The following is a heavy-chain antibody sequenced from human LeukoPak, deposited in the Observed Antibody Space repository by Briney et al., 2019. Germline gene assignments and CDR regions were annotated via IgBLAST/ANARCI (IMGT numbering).Heavy chain of an antibody. CDR3: ASFSEAFWVPGVDY. CDR2: ISSSSSYI. V-gene: IGHV3-21*01. CDR1: GFTFSSYS. J-gene: IGHJ4*02. Sequence: GGSLRLSCAASGFTFSSYSMNWVRQAPGKGLEWVSSISSSSSYIYYADSVKGRFTISRDNTKNSLYLQMNSLRAEDTAVYYCASFSEAFWVPGVDYWGQGTLVTVSS. D-gene: IGHD3-3*02.